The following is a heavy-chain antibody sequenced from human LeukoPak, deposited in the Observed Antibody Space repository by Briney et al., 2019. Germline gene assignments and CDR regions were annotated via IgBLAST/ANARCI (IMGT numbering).Heavy chain of an antibody. V-gene: IGHV3-23*01. CDR1: GFTFSSYG. CDR2: ISAGGGST. Sequence: PGGSLRLSCAASGFTFSSYGMSWVRQAPGKGLEWVSTISAGGGSTYYADSVKGRFTISRDNSKNTLYLQMNSLRAEDSAIYYCAKGYLSVWGQGTLVTVSS. CDR3: AKGYLSV. J-gene: IGHJ4*02. D-gene: IGHD1-1*01.